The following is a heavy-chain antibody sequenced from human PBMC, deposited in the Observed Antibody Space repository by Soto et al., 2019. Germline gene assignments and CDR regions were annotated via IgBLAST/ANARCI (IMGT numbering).Heavy chain of an antibody. J-gene: IGHJ4*02. V-gene: IGHV3-74*01. Sequence: GGSLRLSCAASGLTFRSYWMHWVRQAPGKGLVWVSRINSDGSSTSYADSVKGRFTISRDNAKNTLYLQMNSLRAEDTAVYYCARAPYYGSGSYYIDWGQGTLVTVSS. CDR3: ARAPYYGSGSYYID. CDR1: GLTFRSYW. CDR2: INSDGSST. D-gene: IGHD3-10*01.